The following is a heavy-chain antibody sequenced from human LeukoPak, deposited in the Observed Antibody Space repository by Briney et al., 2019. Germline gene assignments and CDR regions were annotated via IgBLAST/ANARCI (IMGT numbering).Heavy chain of an antibody. J-gene: IGHJ3*02. V-gene: IGHV3-30*04. CDR3: AREGVQTTVDAFDM. Sequence: GGSLRLSCAASGFTLKIYPMHWVRQAPGKGLEWLSVISHDGSDKNNADSVEGRFIISRDNSKNTLYLQLNSLRPEDTAMYCAREGVQTTVDAFDMWGLGTMVIVSS. CDR2: ISHDGSDK. D-gene: IGHD4-17*01. CDR1: GFTLKIYP.